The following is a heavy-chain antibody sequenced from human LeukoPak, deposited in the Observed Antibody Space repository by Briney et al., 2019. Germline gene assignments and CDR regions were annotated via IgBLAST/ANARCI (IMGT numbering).Heavy chain of an antibody. CDR3: KVEEVPAEAGTVVYYYGMDV. J-gene: IGHJ6*02. V-gene: IGHV4-39*07. CDR2: IDHSGST. Sequence: SETLSLTCTVSGGSISSSSYYWGWIRQPPEKGLEWIGEIDHSGSTNYNPSLKSRVTISVDTSKNQFSLKLSSVTAADTAVYYCKVEEVPAEAGTVVYYYGMDVWGQGTTVTVSS. CDR1: GGSISSSSYY. D-gene: IGHD6-19*01.